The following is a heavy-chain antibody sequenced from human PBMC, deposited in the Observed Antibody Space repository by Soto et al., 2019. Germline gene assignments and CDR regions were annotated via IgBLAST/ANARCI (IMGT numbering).Heavy chain of an antibody. CDR2: ISAYNGNT. J-gene: IGHJ4*02. V-gene: IGHV1-18*01. CDR1: GYPFTSYF. CDR3: ARDLPPSDY. Sequence: QVQLVQSGAEVKKTGASVKVSCKASGYPFTSYFISWVRQAPGQGLEWMGWISAYNGNTNYVQKLQGRVTMTTHTSTSTAYRELRSLRSADTAVYYCARDLPPSDYWGQGTLVTVSS.